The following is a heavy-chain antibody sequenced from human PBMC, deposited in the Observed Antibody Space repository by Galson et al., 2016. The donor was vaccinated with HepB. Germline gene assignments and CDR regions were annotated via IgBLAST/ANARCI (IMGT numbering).Heavy chain of an antibody. Sequence: SLRLSCAASGFTFRYYGMHWVRQAPGKGLEWVAVISYDGSNEYYADSVKGRFTVSRDNSKNTPFLQINSLRVEDTAVYYCAKAFHSDATHFDYWGQGTLVTVSS. V-gene: IGHV3-30*18. D-gene: IGHD2/OR15-2a*01. CDR3: AKAFHSDATHFDY. CDR1: GFTFRYYG. CDR2: ISYDGSNE. J-gene: IGHJ4*02.